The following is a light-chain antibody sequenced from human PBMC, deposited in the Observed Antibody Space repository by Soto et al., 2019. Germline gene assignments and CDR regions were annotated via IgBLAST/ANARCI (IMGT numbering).Light chain of an antibody. CDR2: DVS. Sequence: QLVLTQPASVSGSPGQSITISCTGTSSDVGGYNYVSWYQQHPGKAPKLMIYDVSNRPSGVSNRFSGSKSGNTASLTISGLQAEDEADYYCSSYTSSSTLAVVFGGGTKVTVL. CDR3: SSYTSSSTLAVV. V-gene: IGLV2-14*01. CDR1: SSDVGGYNY. J-gene: IGLJ2*01.